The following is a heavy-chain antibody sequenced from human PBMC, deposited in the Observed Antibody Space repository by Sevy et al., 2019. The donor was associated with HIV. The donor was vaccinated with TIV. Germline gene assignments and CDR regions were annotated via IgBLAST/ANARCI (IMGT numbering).Heavy chain of an antibody. CDR3: ARDGPGIAAAGHYYYYYGMDV. V-gene: IGHV3-33*01. CDR2: IWYDGSNK. CDR1: GFTFSSYG. Sequence: GGSLRLSCAASGFTFSSYGMHWVRQAPGKGLEWVAVIWYDGSNKYYADSVKGRFTISRDNSKNTLYLQMNSLRAEDTAEYYCARDGPGIAAAGHYYYYYGMDVWGQGTTVTVSS. J-gene: IGHJ6*02. D-gene: IGHD6-13*01.